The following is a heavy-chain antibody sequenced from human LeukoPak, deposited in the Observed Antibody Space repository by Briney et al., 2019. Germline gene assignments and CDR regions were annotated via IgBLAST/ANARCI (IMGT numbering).Heavy chain of an antibody. V-gene: IGHV6-1*01. Sequence: SQTLSLTCAISGDSVSSNSAGWTWIRQSPSRGLEWLGRTYYRSKRYNEYAVSVKSRIMINPDTSKNQVSLHLNSVTPEDTAVYYCARLAADLVAFDYWGQGTLVTVSS. CDR2: TYYRSKRYN. CDR3: ARLAADLVAFDY. J-gene: IGHJ4*02. CDR1: GDSVSSNSAG. D-gene: IGHD6-13*01.